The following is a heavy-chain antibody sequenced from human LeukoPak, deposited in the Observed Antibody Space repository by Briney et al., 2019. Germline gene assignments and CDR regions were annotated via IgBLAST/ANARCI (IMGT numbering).Heavy chain of an antibody. Sequence: PSETLSLTCTVSGYSISSGYYWGWIRQPPGKGLEWIGSIYHSGSTYYNPSLKSRVTISVDTSKNQFSLKLSSVTAADTAVYYCARHAGYYYYMDVWGKATTVTVSS. CDR2: IYHSGST. V-gene: IGHV4-38-2*02. CDR1: GYSISSGYY. J-gene: IGHJ6*03. CDR3: ARHAGYYYYMDV.